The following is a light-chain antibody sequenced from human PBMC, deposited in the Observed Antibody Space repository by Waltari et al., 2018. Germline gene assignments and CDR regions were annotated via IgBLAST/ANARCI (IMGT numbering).Light chain of an antibody. CDR1: QDMGTN. CDR2: GAS. J-gene: IGKJ5*01. V-gene: IGKV3-15*01. CDR3: QQYNDWPLT. Sequence: EVVMTQSPATLSGSPGEGAAPPCRARQDMGTNLAWYQQKRGRAPRRLIYGASTRSAGVPGSFSGSGSGSEFTLTITSLQSDDFAVYFCQQYNDWPLTFGQGTRLEIK.